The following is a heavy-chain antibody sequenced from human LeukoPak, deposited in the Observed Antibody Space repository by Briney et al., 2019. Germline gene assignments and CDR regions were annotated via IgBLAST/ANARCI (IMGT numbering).Heavy chain of an antibody. CDR1: GFTFSSYV. Sequence: AGGSLRLSCAASGFTFSSYVMSWVRQAPGNGLEWGSNISGSGGSNYYGDSVKGRLTMSRDNSKNMVKLQMNSLRAEDTAIYYCAKARDGPNFRSGRVGFDFWGQGPLVTVSS. J-gene: IGHJ4*02. D-gene: IGHD3-3*01. CDR3: AKARDGPNFRSGRVGFDF. CDR2: ISGSGGSN. V-gene: IGHV3-23*01.